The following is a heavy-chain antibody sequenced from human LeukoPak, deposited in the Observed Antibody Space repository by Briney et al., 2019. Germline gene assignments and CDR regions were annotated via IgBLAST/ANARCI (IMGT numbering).Heavy chain of an antibody. V-gene: IGHV3-30*02. CDR1: GFSFSDYA. CDR3: AKPSGNCVDY. J-gene: IGHJ4*02. D-gene: IGHD1-26*01. Sequence: GGSLRLSCGASGFSFSDYAMHWVRQAPGKGLEWVAFIRFDGSSTDYADSVKGRFTISRDNSKNTLFLQLNSLRPDDTGVYFCAKPSGNCVDYWGQGTLVTASS. CDR2: IRFDGSST.